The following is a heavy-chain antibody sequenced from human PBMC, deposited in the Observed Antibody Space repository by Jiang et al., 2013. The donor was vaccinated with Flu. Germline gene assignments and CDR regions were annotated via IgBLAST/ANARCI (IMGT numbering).Heavy chain of an antibody. CDR2: ISGSSSYI. V-gene: IGHV3-21*01. Sequence: QLVESGGGLVKPGGSLRLSCAASGFSFSGYNMNWVRQAPGKGLEWVSSISGSSSYIFYADSVKGRFTISRDNAKNSLYLQMSSLRAEDTAVYYCAGDYGDYGDYWYFDLWGRGTLVTVSS. CDR3: AGDYGDYGDYWYFDL. D-gene: IGHD4-17*01. J-gene: IGHJ2*01. CDR1: GFSFSGYN.